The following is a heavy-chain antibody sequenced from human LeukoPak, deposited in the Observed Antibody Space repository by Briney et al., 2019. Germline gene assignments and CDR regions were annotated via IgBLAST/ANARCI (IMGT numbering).Heavy chain of an antibody. J-gene: IGHJ4*02. CDR1: GFTFSSYS. Sequence: GGSLRLSCAASGFTFSSYSMNWVRQAPGKGLEWLSSISSSSSYIYYADSVKGRFTISRDNAKNSLYLQMNSLRAGDTAVYYCARTAQYCGDDCSLDYWGQGTLVTVSS. CDR2: ISSSSSYI. CDR3: ARTAQYCGDDCSLDY. V-gene: IGHV3-21*01. D-gene: IGHD2-21*02.